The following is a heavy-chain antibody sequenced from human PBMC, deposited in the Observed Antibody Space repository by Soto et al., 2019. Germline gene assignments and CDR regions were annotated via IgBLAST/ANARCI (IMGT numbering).Heavy chain of an antibody. CDR2: ISSSSYYI. CDR3: ARDLVGTGFDY. J-gene: IGHJ4*02. V-gene: IGHV3-21*01. D-gene: IGHD1-1*01. Sequence: GGSLRLSCAASGFTFSSYSMNWVRQAPGKGLEWVTSISSSSYYIYYADSVKGRFTISRDNAKNSLYLQMNSLGAEDTAVYYCARDLVGTGFDYWGQGTLVTVSS. CDR1: GFTFSSYS.